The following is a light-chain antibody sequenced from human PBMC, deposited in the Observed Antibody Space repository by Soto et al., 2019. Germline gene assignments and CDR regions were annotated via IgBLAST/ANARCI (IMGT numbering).Light chain of an antibody. V-gene: IGLV2-14*01. J-gene: IGLJ3*02. Sequence: QSALTQPASVSGSPGQSITISCTGTSSXXGGYNYVSWYQQHPGKAPKLMIYEVSNRPSGVSNRFSGSKSGNTASLTISGXXXXXXAXXXXSSYTSSSTPWVFGGGTKLTVL. CDR3: SSYTSSSTPWV. CDR2: EVS. CDR1: SSXXGGYNY.